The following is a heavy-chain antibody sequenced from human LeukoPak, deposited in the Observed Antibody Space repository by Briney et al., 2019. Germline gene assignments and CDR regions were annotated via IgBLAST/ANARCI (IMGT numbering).Heavy chain of an antibody. V-gene: IGHV1-2*06. Sequence: ASVKVSCKASGYTFTAYFMHWVRQAPGQGLEWMGRVNPNSGVTNSIQKFQGRVTMTRDTSISTAYMELSSLRSEDTAVYYCARGGFDPWGQGTLVTVSS. J-gene: IGHJ5*02. CDR1: GYTFTAYF. CDR3: ARGGFDP. CDR2: VNPNSGVT.